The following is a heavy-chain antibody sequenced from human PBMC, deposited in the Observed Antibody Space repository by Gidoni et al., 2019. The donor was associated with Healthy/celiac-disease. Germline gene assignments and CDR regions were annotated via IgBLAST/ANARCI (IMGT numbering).Heavy chain of an antibody. CDR2: INHSGST. Sequence: QVQLQQWGAGLLKPSETLSLTCAVYGGSFSGYYWSWIRQPPGKGLEWIGEINHSGSTNYNPSLKSRVTISVDTSMNQFSLKLSPVTAADTAVYYCARGGGEHIVVVTAIVFDYWGQGTLVTVSS. J-gene: IGHJ4*02. CDR1: GGSFSGYY. D-gene: IGHD2-21*02. CDR3: ARGGGEHIVVVTAIVFDY. V-gene: IGHV4-34*01.